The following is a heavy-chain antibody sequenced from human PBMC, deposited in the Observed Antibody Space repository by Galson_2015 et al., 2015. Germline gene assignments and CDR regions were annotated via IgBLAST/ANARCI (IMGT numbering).Heavy chain of an antibody. CDR3: AKGGYSGYDLLGAFDI. V-gene: IGHV3-23*01. CDR2: ISGSGGST. D-gene: IGHD5-12*01. CDR1: GFTFSSYA. J-gene: IGHJ3*02. Sequence: SLRLSCAASGFTFSSYAMSWVRQAPGKGLEWVSAISGSGGSTYYADSVKGRFTISRDNSKNTLYLQMNSLRAEDTAVYYCAKGGYSGYDLLGAFDIWGQGTMVTVSS.